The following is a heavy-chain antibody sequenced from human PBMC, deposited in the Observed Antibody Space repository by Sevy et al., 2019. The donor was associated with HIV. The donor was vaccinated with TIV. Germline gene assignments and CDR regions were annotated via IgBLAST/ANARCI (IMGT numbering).Heavy chain of an antibody. CDR1: GYTFTRYS. CDR2: INTNTGNP. V-gene: IGHV7-4-1*02. D-gene: IGHD5-18*01. J-gene: IGHJ4*02. Sequence: ASVKVACKASGYTFTRYSMNWVRQAPGQGLEWIGWINTNTGNPTYAQAFTGRFFFSLDTSVSTAYLKISSLKAEDTAVYYCARAEVDTAIEGFDYWGQGGLVTVSS. CDR3: ARAEVDTAIEGFDY.